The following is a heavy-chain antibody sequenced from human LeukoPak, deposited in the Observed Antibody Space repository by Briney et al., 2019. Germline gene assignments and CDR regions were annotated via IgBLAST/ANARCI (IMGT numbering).Heavy chain of an antibody. V-gene: IGHV3-23*01. Sequence: QPGGSLRLSSAASGFTFSTYAMSWVRQAPGKGLQWVSLISGSGDGAHYADSVKGRFTISRDNSKNTVYLQMTNLRAEDTAVYYCAKGYIQLWWFDYWGQGTLVTVSS. D-gene: IGHD2-21*01. CDR1: GFTFSTYA. CDR3: AKGYIQLWWFDY. J-gene: IGHJ4*02. CDR2: ISGSGDGA.